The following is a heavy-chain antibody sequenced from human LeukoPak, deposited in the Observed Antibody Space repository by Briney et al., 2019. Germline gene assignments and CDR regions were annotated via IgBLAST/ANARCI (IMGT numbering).Heavy chain of an antibody. D-gene: IGHD3-16*01. J-gene: IGHJ4*02. V-gene: IGHV1-2*06. CDR1: GYTFTGYY. Sequence: ASVKVSCKASGYTFTGYYMHWVRQAPGQGLEWMGRINPNSGGTNYAQKFQGRVTMTRDTSISTAYMELSRLRSDDTAVYYCARARFGELTQNDYWGQGTLATVSS. CDR2: INPNSGGT. CDR3: ARARFGELTQNDY.